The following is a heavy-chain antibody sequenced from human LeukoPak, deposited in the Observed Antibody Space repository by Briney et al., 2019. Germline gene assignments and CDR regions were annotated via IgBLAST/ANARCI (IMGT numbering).Heavy chain of an antibody. CDR3: ARGRYCSSTSCYTYYYYYGMDV. Sequence: PSETLSLTCAVYGGSFSGYYWSWIRQPPGEGLEWIGEINHSGSTNYNPSLKSRVTISVDTSKNQFSLKLSSVTAADTAVYYCARGRYCSSTSCYTYYYYYGMDVWGQGTTVTVSS. CDR1: GGSFSGYY. CDR2: INHSGST. D-gene: IGHD2-2*02. V-gene: IGHV4-34*01. J-gene: IGHJ6*02.